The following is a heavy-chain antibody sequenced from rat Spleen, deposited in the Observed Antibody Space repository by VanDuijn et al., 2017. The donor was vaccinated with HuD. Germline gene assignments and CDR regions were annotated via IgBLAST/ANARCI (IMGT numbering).Heavy chain of an antibody. CDR2: ISYDGSGT. J-gene: IGHJ3*01. D-gene: IGHD1-11*01. V-gene: IGHV5-7*01. Sequence: EVQLVESGGGLVQPGRSLKLSCVASGFTFNYYWMTWIRQTPKKGLEWVATISYDGSGTFYRDSVKGRFTISRDNARITLYLQMDSLRSEDTATYYCARPNYGYPFAYWGQGTLVTVSS. CDR1: GFTFNYYW. CDR3: ARPNYGYPFAY.